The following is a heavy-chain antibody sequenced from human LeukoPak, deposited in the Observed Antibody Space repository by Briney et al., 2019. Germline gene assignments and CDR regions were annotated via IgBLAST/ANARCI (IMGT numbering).Heavy chain of an antibody. V-gene: IGHV3-33*01. D-gene: IGHD6-13*01. Sequence: GRSLRLSCAASGFTFSSYGMHWVRQAPGKGLEWVAVIWYDGSNKYYADSVKGRFTISRDNSKNTLYLQINSLRAEDTAVYYCARGLRYGTVPYFDYWGQGTLVTVSS. CDR2: IWYDGSNK. CDR1: GFTFSSYG. J-gene: IGHJ4*02. CDR3: ARGLRYGTVPYFDY.